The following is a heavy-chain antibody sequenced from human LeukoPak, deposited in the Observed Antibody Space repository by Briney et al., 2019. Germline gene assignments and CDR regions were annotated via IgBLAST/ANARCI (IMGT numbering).Heavy chain of an antibody. Sequence: GGSLRLSCAASGFTFSIYAMSWVRQAPGEGLEWVSAISGDGGSTYYAASVKGRFTISRDNSKNTLYLQMNSLRAEDTAVYYCAKDRVMGTARSFDCWGQGTLVTVSS. CDR1: GFTFSIYA. CDR2: ISGDGGST. J-gene: IGHJ4*02. V-gene: IGHV3-23*01. CDR3: AKDRVMGTARSFDC. D-gene: IGHD2-8*01.